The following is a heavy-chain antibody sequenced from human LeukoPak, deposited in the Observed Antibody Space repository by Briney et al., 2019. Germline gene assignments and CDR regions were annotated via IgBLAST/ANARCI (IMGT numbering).Heavy chain of an antibody. D-gene: IGHD2-15*01. Sequence: GESLKISCKGSGYRFTSYWIGWVRQMPGKGLEWMGIIYPGDSDTRYSPSFQGQVTISADKSISTAYLQWSSLKASDTAMYYCAKVVAATHDAFDIWGQGTMVTVSS. CDR3: AKVVAATHDAFDI. V-gene: IGHV5-51*01. CDR1: GYRFTSYW. J-gene: IGHJ3*02. CDR2: IYPGDSDT.